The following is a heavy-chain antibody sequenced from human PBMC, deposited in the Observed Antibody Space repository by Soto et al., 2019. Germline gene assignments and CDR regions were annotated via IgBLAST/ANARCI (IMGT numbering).Heavy chain of an antibody. D-gene: IGHD3-10*02. Sequence: GGSLRLSCAASGFTFSNYGMHWVRQAPGKGLEYVSGITGNGGITYYGNSMRGRFTISRDNSRKTLYLQVDSLTVEDTGVYYCARAGSIGNNPMFYWGPGTLVPSPQ. V-gene: IGHV3-64*01. CDR1: GFTFSNYG. J-gene: IGHJ4*02. CDR3: ARAGSIGNNPMFY. CDR2: ITGNGGIT.